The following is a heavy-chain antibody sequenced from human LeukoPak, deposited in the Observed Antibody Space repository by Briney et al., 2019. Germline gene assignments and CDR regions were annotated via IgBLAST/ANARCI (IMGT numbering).Heavy chain of an antibody. D-gene: IGHD1-1*01. J-gene: IGHJ2*01. V-gene: IGHV4-4*08. CDR2: SYDSWRM. CDR1: GDSISRES. CDR3: ARRIQLWSYWHFDL. Sequence: SETLSLTCTVSGDSISRESWSWIRQAPGKGLECIGYSYDSWRMNYNPSLQSRVTISLDTSKNRLSLQLNFVTAADTAVYYCARRIQLWSYWHFDLWGRGTLVTVTS.